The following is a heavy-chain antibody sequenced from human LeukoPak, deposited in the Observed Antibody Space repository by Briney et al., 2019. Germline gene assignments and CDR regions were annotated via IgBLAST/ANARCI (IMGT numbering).Heavy chain of an antibody. Sequence: PGGSLRLSCAASGFTVSSNYMSWVRQAPGKGLEWVSVIYSGGSTYYADSVKGRFTISRDNSKNTLYLQMNSLRAEDTAVYYCASPLAAAGKGYWGQGTLVTVSS. CDR2: IYSGGST. CDR1: GFTVSSNY. J-gene: IGHJ4*02. CDR3: ASPLAAAGKGY. D-gene: IGHD6-13*01. V-gene: IGHV3-66*01.